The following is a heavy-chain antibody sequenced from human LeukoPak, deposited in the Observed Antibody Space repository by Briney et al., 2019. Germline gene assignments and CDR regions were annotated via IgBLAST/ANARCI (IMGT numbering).Heavy chain of an antibody. CDR2: IRSKAYGGTT. V-gene: IGHV3-49*04. CDR1: GFTFGDYA. Sequence: PGGSLRLSCTASGFTFGDYAMSWVRQAPGKGLEWVGFIRSKAYGGTTEYAASVKGRFTISTDDSKSIAYLQMNSLKTEDTTVYYCTRVGYYYGSGSYYKRYFDYWGQGTLVTVSS. CDR3: TRVGYYYGSGSYYKRYFDY. D-gene: IGHD3-10*01. J-gene: IGHJ4*02.